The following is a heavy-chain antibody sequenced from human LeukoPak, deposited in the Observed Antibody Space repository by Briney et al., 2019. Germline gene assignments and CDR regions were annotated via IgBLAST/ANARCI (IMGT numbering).Heavy chain of an antibody. CDR3: AREVSGSYHNDAFDI. CDR2: INYSGST. V-gene: IGHV4-31*02. D-gene: IGHD3-10*01. J-gene: IGHJ3*02. Sequence: SQTLSLTCTVSGDSISSGGYYWSWIRQHPGKGLEWIGYINYSGSTYYNPSLKSRVIISEDMSKNQFSLKLSSVTAADTAVYYCAREVSGSYHNDAFDIWGQGAMVTVSS. CDR1: GDSISSGGYY.